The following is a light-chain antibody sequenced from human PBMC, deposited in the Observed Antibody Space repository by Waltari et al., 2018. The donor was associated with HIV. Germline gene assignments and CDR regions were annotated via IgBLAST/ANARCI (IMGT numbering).Light chain of an antibody. V-gene: IGKV3-11*01. CDR1: QSIATY. J-gene: IGKJ5*01. CDR3: QQRAISPGT. Sequence: EIVLTQSPATLSLSPGERATLSCRASQSIATYLAWYQHKPGQPPRLLMSHASTRATGIPGRFSGSGSGTDFTLTISSLEPEDFAIYYCQQRAISPGTFGHGTRLDIK. CDR2: HAS.